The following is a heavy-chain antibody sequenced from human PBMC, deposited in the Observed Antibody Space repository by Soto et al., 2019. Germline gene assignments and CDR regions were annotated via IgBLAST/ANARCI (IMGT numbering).Heavy chain of an antibody. V-gene: IGHV3-49*03. CDR2: IRSKAYGGTT. CDR1: GFTFGDYA. CDR3: TRVPEVWELLIGSASFYYYGMDV. D-gene: IGHD1-26*01. J-gene: IGHJ6*02. Sequence: GGSLRLSCTASGFTFGDYAMSWFRQAPGKGLEWVGFIRSKAYGGTTEYAASVKGRFTISRDDSKSIAYLQMNSLKTEDTAVYYCTRVPEVWELLIGSASFYYYGMDVWGQGTTVTVSS.